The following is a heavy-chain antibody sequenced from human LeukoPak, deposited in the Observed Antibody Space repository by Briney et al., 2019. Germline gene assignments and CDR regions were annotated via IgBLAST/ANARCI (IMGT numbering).Heavy chain of an antibody. V-gene: IGHV4-34*01. CDR1: GGSFSGYY. D-gene: IGHD3-3*01. CDR3: ARRYYDFWSGYSGDGNYNWFDP. CDR2: INHSGST. Sequence: SETLSLTCAVYGGSFSGYYWSWIRQPPGRGLEWIGEINHSGSTNYNPSLKSRVTISVDTSKNQFSLKLSSVTAADTAAYYCARRYYDFWSGYSGDGNYNWFDPWGQGTLVTVSS. J-gene: IGHJ5*02.